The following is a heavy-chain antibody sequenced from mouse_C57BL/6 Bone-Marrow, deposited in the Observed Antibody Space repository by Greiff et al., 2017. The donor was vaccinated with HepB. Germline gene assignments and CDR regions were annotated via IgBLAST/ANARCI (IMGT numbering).Heavy chain of an antibody. V-gene: IGHV14-4*01. J-gene: IGHJ2*01. CDR1: GFNIKDDY. CDR3: TTPYGNNYFDY. Sequence: EVQLQESGAELVRPGASVKLSCTASGFNIKDDYMHWVKQRPEQGLEWIGWIDPENGDTEYASKFQGKATITADTSSNTAYLQLSSLTSEDTAVYYCTTPYGNNYFDYWGQGTTLTVSS. D-gene: IGHD2-1*01. CDR2: IDPENGDT.